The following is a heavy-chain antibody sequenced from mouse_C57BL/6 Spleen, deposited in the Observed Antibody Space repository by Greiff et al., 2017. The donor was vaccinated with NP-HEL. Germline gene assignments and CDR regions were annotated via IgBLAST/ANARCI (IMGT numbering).Heavy chain of an antibody. CDR3: ARDYYGSSSAWFAY. V-gene: IGHV1-80*01. Sequence: VQLQQSGASVKISCKASGYAFSSYWMNWVKQRPGKGLEWIGQIYPGDGDTNYNGKFKGKATLTADKSSSTAYMQLSSLTSEDSAVYFCARDYYGSSSAWFAYWGQGTLVTVSA. J-gene: IGHJ3*01. CDR1: GYAFSSYW. CDR2: IYPGDGDT. D-gene: IGHD1-1*01.